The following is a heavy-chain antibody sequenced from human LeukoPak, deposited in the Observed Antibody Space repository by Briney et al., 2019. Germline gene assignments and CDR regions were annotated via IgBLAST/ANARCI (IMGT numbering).Heavy chain of an antibody. J-gene: IGHJ4*02. CDR2: INHSGST. Sequence: SETLSLTCAVYGGSFSGYYWSWIRQPPGKGLEWIGEINHSGSTNYNPSLKSRVTISVDTSKNQFSLKLSSVTAADTAVYYCARGHSPGYCSSTSCYTGSKPGVYWGQGTLVTVS. CDR1: GGSFSGYY. V-gene: IGHV4-34*01. CDR3: ARGHSPGYCSSTSCYTGSKPGVY. D-gene: IGHD2-2*02.